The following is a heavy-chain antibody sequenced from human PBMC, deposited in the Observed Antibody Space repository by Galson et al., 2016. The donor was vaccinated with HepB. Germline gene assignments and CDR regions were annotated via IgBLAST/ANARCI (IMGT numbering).Heavy chain of an antibody. V-gene: IGHV4-39*01. D-gene: IGHD5-18*01. CDR3: ARRFRYTYGPPYGMDV. Sequence: ETLSLTCTVSGGSISSSSYYWGWIRQPPGKGLEWIGSIYYSGSTYYNPSPQSRVTISVDTSKKQFSLNMRSLTAADTAVYYCARRFRYTYGPPYGMDVWGQGTTVTVSS. CDR1: GGSISSSSYY. CDR2: IYYSGST. J-gene: IGHJ6*02.